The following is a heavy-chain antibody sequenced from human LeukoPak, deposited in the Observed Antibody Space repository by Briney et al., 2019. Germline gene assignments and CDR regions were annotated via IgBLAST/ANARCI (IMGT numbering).Heavy chain of an antibody. Sequence: ASVKVSCKASGYTFTGHYIHWVRQAPGQGLEWMGWINPNSGGTKYAQKFQGRVTMTRDTSISTAYMDLSKLRSDDTAVYSCARDYGFYSGLYFFDYWGQGTLVTVSS. CDR1: GYTFTGHY. D-gene: IGHD1-26*01. CDR3: ARDYGFYSGLYFFDY. J-gene: IGHJ4*02. V-gene: IGHV1-2*02. CDR2: INPNSGGT.